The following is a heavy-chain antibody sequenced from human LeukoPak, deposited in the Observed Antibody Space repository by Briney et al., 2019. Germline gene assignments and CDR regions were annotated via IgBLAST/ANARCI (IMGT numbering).Heavy chain of an antibody. J-gene: IGHJ4*02. Sequence: PGGSLRLSCAASGFTFDDYAMHWVRQAPGKGLEWVSGISWNSGNIGYADSVKGRFTISRDNTKNSLYLQMNSLRAEDTALYYCAKSGSAVAGYYFDYWGQGTLVTVSS. CDR2: ISWNSGNI. CDR1: GFTFDDYA. V-gene: IGHV3-9*01. CDR3: AKSGSAVAGYYFDY. D-gene: IGHD2-15*01.